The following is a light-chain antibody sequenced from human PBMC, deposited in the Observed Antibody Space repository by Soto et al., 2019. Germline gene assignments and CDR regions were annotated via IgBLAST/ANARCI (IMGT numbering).Light chain of an antibody. J-gene: IGKJ5*01. Sequence: EIVLTHSPGTLSLSPGDRAALSGSASQSVSSSYLAWYQQKPGQAPRLLIYGASTRATGIPARFSGSGSGTEFTLTISSLQSEDFEIYYCQQYNNWPITFGQGTRLEIK. CDR3: QQYNNWPIT. V-gene: IGKV3-15*01. CDR2: GAS. CDR1: QSVSSSY.